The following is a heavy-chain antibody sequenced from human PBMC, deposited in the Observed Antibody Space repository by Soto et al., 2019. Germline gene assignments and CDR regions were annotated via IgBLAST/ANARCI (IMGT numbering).Heavy chain of an antibody. J-gene: IGHJ3*02. V-gene: IGHV3-66*01. Sequence: EVQLVESGGGLVQPGGSLRLSCTASGFIVSDTYVNWVRQAPGKGLEWVSVISNRGDTHYADSVRGRFSLSRDISDNTLHLQMNNRRVEDTAVYYCAREPRYCRGGSCPITGDAYDIWGQGTMVTVSS. CDR3: AREPRYCRGGSCPITGDAYDI. CDR1: GFIVSDTY. CDR2: ISNRGDT. D-gene: IGHD2-15*01.